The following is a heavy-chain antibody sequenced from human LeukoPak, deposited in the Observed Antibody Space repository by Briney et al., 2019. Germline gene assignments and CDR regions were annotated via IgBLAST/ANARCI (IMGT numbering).Heavy chain of an antibody. D-gene: IGHD3-10*01. CDR3: ARHGSGSYYNY. CDR2: IYYSGYT. Sequence: PSKTLSLTCTVSGGSISTYNWSWIRQPPGKGLEWIGYIYYSGYTNYNPSLKSRVTISVDTSKNQFSLKLSSVTAADTAVYYCARHGSGSYYNYWGQGTLVTVSS. J-gene: IGHJ4*02. V-gene: IGHV4-59*08. CDR1: GGSISTYN.